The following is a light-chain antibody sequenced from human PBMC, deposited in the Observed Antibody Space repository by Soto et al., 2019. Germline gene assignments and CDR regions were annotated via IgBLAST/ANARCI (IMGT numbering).Light chain of an antibody. J-gene: IGKJ1*01. Sequence: IVMTQSPGTLSVSPGERATLSGGASQNIGNKVGWYQQKPGQAPRLLIYGASTRATGIPDRFSGSGSGTDFTLTITRLEPEDFAVFYCQQYGNTPWTFGQGTKVDIK. CDR2: GAS. V-gene: IGKV3-20*01. CDR1: QNIGNK. CDR3: QQYGNTPWT.